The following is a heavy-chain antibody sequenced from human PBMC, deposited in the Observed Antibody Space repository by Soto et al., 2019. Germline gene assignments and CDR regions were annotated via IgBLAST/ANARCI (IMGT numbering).Heavy chain of an antibody. J-gene: IGHJ6*02. CDR3: ARDPRNGMDV. CDR1: GGSISSGGYY. CDR2: IYYSGST. Sequence: SSETLSLTCAVSGGSISSGGYYWSWIRQPPGKGLEWIGYIYYSGSTNYNPSLKSRVTISVDTSKNQLSLKLSSVTAADTAVYYCARDPRNGMDVWGQGTTVTVSS. V-gene: IGHV4-61*08.